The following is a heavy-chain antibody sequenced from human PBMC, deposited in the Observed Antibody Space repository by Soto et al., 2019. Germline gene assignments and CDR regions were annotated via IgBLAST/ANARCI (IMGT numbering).Heavy chain of an antibody. CDR2: ISGSGGSS. Sequence: EVHLLESGGALEHPGGSLRLSCAASGFAFSTYAMTWVRQAPGKGLEWVSVISGSGGSSYYAASVKGRFTISRDNSKNTLYLQMNGLRVEDTALYYCAKVTKRAAAGRYEYYKYGMDVWGQGTTVTVSS. J-gene: IGHJ6*02. CDR1: GFAFSTYA. V-gene: IGHV3-23*01. D-gene: IGHD6-13*01. CDR3: AKVTKRAAAGRYEYYKYGMDV.